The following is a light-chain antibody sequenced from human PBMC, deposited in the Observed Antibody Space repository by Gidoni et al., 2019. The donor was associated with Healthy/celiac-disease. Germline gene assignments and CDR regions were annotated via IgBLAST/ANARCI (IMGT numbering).Light chain of an antibody. CDR1: SSNIGAGYD. Sequence: QSVLTQPPSVSGAPGQRVTIPCTGSSSNIGAGYDVHWYQQLPGTAPKLPLYGNSNRPSGVPDRFSGSKSGTSASLAITGLQAEDEADYYCQSYDSSLSGVFGGGTKLTVL. CDR3: QSYDSSLSGV. CDR2: GNS. V-gene: IGLV1-40*01. J-gene: IGLJ3*02.